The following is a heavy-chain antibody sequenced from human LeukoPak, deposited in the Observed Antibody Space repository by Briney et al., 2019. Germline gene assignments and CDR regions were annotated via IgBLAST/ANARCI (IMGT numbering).Heavy chain of an antibody. J-gene: IGHJ5*02. V-gene: IGHV4-30-2*01. Sequence: SQTLSLTCTVSGGSISSGGYYWRWIRQPPGKGLEWIGYIYHSGSTYYNPSLKSRVTMSVDRSKNQFSLKLSSVTAADTAVYYCARGGLWSDHWGQGTLVTVSS. CDR2: IYHSGST. CDR1: GGSISSGGYY. CDR3: ARGGLWSDH. D-gene: IGHD3-16*01.